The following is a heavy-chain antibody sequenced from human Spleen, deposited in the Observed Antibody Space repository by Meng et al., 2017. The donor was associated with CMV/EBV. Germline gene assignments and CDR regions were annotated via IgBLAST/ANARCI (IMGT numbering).Heavy chain of an antibody. Sequence: SETLSLTCTISGGSISSYYWSWIRQPPGKGLEWIGHIHYSGSTNYNPSLKSRVTVSADTSKNQFSLKLRSVTAADTAVYYCARGTLQWLGYFDYWGQGTLVTVSS. V-gene: IGHV4-59*01. CDR2: IHYSGST. CDR3: ARGTLQWLGYFDY. D-gene: IGHD6-19*01. J-gene: IGHJ4*02. CDR1: GGSISSYY.